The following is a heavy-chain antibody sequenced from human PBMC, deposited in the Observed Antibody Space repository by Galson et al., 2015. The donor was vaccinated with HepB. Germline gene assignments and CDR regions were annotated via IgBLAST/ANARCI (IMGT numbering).Heavy chain of an antibody. CDR3: VRGPYGTAAAGAXXDY. CDR2: ISSDGSIT. Sequence: SLRLSCAASGFIXSSHWMHWVXQEXGKGLVWVSRISSDGSITSYADSVKGRFTIARDNAKNTLHLQMNSLRVEDTAVYYCVRGPYGTAAAGAXXDYWGQGTLVTVSS. J-gene: IGHJ4*02. V-gene: IGHV3-74*01. D-gene: IGHD6-25*01. CDR1: GFIXSSHW.